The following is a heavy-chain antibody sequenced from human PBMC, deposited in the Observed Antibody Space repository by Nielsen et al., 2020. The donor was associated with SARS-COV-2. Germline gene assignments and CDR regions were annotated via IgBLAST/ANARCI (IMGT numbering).Heavy chain of an antibody. Sequence: SETLSLTCTVSGGSVSSGSYYWSWIRQPPGKGLEWIGYIYYSGSTNYNPSLKSRVTISVDTSKNQFSLKLSSVTAADTAVYYCARGLYPPRTVWYSSSSSHPRQTPSTRPGYYMDVWGKGTTVTVSS. V-gene: IGHV4-61*01. CDR3: ARGLYPPRTVWYSSSSSHPRQTPSTRPGYYMDV. CDR2: IYYSGST. D-gene: IGHD6-13*01. J-gene: IGHJ6*03. CDR1: GGSVSSGSYY.